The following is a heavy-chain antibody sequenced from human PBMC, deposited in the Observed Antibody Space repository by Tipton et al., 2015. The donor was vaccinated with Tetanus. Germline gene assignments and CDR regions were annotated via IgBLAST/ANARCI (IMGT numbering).Heavy chain of an antibody. J-gene: IGHJ3*01. CDR2: ISYDGDNK. CDR3: AKPDMVRGVSRSAFDV. Sequence: SLRFSCAASGFIFGDHGMHWVRQAPGKGLEWVAVISYDGDNKYYGDSVKGRFTISRDNSENTLHLLMNSLRPEDTAVYFCAKPDMVRGVSRSAFDVWGQGTMVTVSS. D-gene: IGHD3-10*01. V-gene: IGHV3-30*18. CDR1: GFIFGDHG.